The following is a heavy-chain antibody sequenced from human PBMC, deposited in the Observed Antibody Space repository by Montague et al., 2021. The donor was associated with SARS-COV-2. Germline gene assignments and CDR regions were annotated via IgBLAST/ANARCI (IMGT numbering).Heavy chain of an antibody. CDR1: GGSISSYP. CDR2: IYYSGST. J-gene: IGHJ3*02. V-gene: IGHV4-59*01. CDR3: ARGFAI. Sequence: SETLSLTCTVSGGSISSYPWSWIRQPPGKGLEWIGYIYYSGSTNYNPSLKSRVTISVDTSKNQFSLQLSSVTAADTAVYYCARGFAIWGQGTMVTVSS.